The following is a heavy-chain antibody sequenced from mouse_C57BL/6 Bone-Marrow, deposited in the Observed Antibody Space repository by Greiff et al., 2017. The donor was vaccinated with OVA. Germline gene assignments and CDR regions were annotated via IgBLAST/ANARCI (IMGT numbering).Heavy chain of an antibody. Sequence: VQLQQPGAELVKPGASVKLSCKASGYTFTSYWMHWVKQRPGQGLEWIGMIHPNSGSTNYNEKFKGKATLTVDTSSSTAYMQLSSLTSEDSAVYFCARGGRDFDYWGQGTTLTVSS. V-gene: IGHV1-64*01. CDR3: ARGGRDFDY. CDR2: IHPNSGST. J-gene: IGHJ2*01. CDR1: GYTFTSYW.